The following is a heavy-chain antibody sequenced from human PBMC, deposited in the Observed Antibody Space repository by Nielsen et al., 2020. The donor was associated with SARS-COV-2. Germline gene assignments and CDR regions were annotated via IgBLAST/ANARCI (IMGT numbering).Heavy chain of an antibody. Sequence: SGPTLVKPTQTLTLTCTFSGFSLITSGMCVSWIRQPPGKALEWLALIDWDDDKYISSSLESRLTISRDISKNQVVLTMTNMDPVDTATYFCARIPYCTGTRAGGFDVWGQGTMVTVSS. V-gene: IGHV2-70*01. CDR3: ARIPYCTGTRAGGFDV. J-gene: IGHJ3*01. D-gene: IGHD2-8*02. CDR2: IDWDDDK. CDR1: GFSLITSGMC.